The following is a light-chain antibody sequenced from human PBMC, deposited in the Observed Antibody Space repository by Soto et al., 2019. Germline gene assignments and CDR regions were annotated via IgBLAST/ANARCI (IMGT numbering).Light chain of an antibody. CDR3: CSYAGSYV. CDR2: DVS. Sequence: QSALTQPRSVSGSPGQSVTISCTGTSSDVGGYNYVSWYQHHPGKAPKLMIYDVSKRPSGVPDRFSGSKSGNTASLTISGLQAEDEADYYCCSYAGSYVFGTGTKVTGL. V-gene: IGLV2-11*01. J-gene: IGLJ1*01. CDR1: SSDVGGYNY.